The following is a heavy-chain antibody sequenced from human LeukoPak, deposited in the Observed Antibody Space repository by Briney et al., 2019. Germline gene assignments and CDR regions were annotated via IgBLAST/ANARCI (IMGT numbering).Heavy chain of an antibody. Sequence: PGGSLRLSCAASGFTFSNAWMSWVRQAPGKGLEWVGRIKSKTDGGTTDYAAPVKGRFTISRDDSKNTLYLQMNSLKTEDTAVYYCTTDPGAVRALRRLYWFDPWGQGTLVTVSS. CDR2: IKSKTDGGTT. CDR1: GFTFSNAW. D-gene: IGHD2-8*01. J-gene: IGHJ5*02. V-gene: IGHV3-15*01. CDR3: TTDPGAVRALRRLYWFDP.